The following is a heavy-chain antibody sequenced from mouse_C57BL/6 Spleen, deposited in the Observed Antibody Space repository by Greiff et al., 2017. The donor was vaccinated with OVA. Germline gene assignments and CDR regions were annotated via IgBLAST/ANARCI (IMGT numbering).Heavy chain of an antibody. CDR1: GYTFTDYN. CDR3: ARGLPLLYAMDY. J-gene: IGHJ4*01. D-gene: IGHD2-12*01. Sequence: EVQLQQSGPELVKPGASVKMSCKASGYTFTDYNMHWVKQSHGKRLEWIGYINPNNGGTSYNQKFKGKATLTVNKSSSTAYMELRSLTSEDSAVYYCARGLPLLYAMDYWGQGTSVTVSS. V-gene: IGHV1-22*01. CDR2: INPNNGGT.